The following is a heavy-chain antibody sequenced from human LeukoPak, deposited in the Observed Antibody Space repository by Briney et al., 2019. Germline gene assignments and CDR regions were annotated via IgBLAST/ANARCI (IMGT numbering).Heavy chain of an antibody. D-gene: IGHD6-13*01. CDR1: GGSISSGGYS. Sequence: SETLSLTCAVSGGSISSGGYSWSWIRQPPGKGLEWIGYIHHSGSTYYNPSLKSRVTISVDRSKNQFSLKLSSVTAADTAVYYCARVSSSWPYYYYGMDVWGQGTKVTVSS. J-gene: IGHJ6*02. CDR3: ARVSSSWPYYYYGMDV. CDR2: IHHSGST. V-gene: IGHV4-30-2*01.